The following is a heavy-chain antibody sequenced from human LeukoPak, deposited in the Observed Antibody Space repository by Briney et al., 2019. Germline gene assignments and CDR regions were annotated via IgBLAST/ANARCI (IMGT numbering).Heavy chain of an antibody. J-gene: IGHJ6*02. CDR2: ISSSSSYI. D-gene: IGHD1-7*01. CDR3: ARESDGELLKPRLLGMDV. CDR1: GFTFSSYS. Sequence: GRSLRLSCAASGFTFSSYSMNWVRQAPGKGLEWVSSISSSSSYIYYADSVKGRFTISRDNAKNSLYLQMNSLRAEDTAVYYCARESDGELLKPRLLGMDVWGQGTTVTVSS. V-gene: IGHV3-21*01.